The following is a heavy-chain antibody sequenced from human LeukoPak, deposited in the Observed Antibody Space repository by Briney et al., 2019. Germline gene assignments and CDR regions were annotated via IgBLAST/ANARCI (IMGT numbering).Heavy chain of an antibody. V-gene: IGHV5-51*01. CDR2: IHPGDSDT. CDR1: GYTFTAYW. D-gene: IGHD1-26*01. CDR3: GRHQHSGSHGAFDI. Sequence: GESLRISCQGSGYTFTAYWIGWVRQMPGKGLEWVGIIHPGDSDTRYSPSFQGQVTISAGKSITTAYLQWSSLKASDTAMYYCGRHQHSGSHGAFDIWGQGTMVTVSS. J-gene: IGHJ3*02.